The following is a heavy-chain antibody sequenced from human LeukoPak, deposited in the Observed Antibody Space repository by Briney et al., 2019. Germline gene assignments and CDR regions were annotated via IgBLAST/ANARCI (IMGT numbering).Heavy chain of an antibody. CDR3: ANGDGYNYAFDI. V-gene: IGHV3-23*01. CDR1: GFTFDDYG. J-gene: IGHJ3*02. CDR2: ISGSGGST. Sequence: GGSLRLSCAASGFTFDDYGMSWVRQAPGKGLEWVSTISGSGGSTYYADSVKGRFTISRDNSKNTLYLQMNSLRAEDTAVYYCANGDGYNYAFDIWGQGTMVTVSS. D-gene: IGHD5-24*01.